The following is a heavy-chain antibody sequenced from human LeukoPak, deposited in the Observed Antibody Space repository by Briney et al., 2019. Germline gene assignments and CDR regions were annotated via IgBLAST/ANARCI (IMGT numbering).Heavy chain of an antibody. D-gene: IGHD2-2*01. CDR1: GFTFSSYG. CDR3: ARVVGREVPAAMPGAYYYMDV. Sequence: GGSLRLSCAASGFTFSSYGMHWVRQAPGKGLEWVAVIWYDGSNKYYADSVKGRFTISRDNSKNTLYLQMNSLRAEDTAVYYCARVVGREVPAAMPGAYYYMDVWGKGTTVVVS. CDR2: IWYDGSNK. J-gene: IGHJ6*03. V-gene: IGHV3-33*01.